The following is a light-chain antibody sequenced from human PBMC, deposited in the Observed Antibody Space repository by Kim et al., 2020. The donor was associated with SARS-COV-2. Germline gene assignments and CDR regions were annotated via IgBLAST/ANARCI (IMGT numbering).Light chain of an antibody. J-gene: IGLJ1*01. CDR1: SSDIGGYKY. V-gene: IGLV2-8*01. CDR2: EVS. CDR3: SSYAGSNNYV. Sequence: QSALTQPPSAPGSPGQSVTISCTGTSSDIGGYKYVSWYQQHPGKAPKVMIYEVSKRPSGVPHRFSGSKSGNTASLTVSGLQAEDEADYYCSSYAGSNNYVFGTGTKVTVL.